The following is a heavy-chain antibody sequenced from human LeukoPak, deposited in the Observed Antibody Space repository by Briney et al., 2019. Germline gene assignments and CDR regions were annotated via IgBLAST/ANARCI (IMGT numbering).Heavy chain of an antibody. J-gene: IGHJ5*02. CDR3: ARRALLSWFDP. CDR1: GGSISSSNW. V-gene: IGHV4-4*02. CDR2: IYHSGST. Sequence: SGTLSLTCAVSGGSISSSNWWSWVRQPPGKGLEWIGEIYHSGSTNYNPSLKSRVTISVVKSKNQFSLKLSSVTAADTAVYYCARRALLSWFDPWGQGTLVTVSS. D-gene: IGHD2-21*01.